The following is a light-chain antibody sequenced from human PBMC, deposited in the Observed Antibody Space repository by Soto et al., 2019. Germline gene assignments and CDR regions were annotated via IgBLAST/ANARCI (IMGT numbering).Light chain of an antibody. Sequence: QSALTQPASVSGSPGQSITISCTGTSSDVGDYNYVSWYQQHPGKAPKLMIYDVSNRPSGVSNRFSGSKSGNTASLTISGLQAEDEADYYCSSYTGSTTLVFGGGTKVTVL. J-gene: IGLJ2*01. CDR3: SSYTGSTTLV. CDR2: DVS. CDR1: SSDVGDYNY. V-gene: IGLV2-14*01.